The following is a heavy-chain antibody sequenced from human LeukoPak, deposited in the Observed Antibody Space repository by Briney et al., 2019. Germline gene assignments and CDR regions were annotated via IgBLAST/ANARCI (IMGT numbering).Heavy chain of an antibody. D-gene: IGHD6-19*01. CDR2: IYPGDSDT. CDR3: ARSIAVAGTYYFDY. CDR1: GYSFTSYW. J-gene: IGHJ4*02. Sequence: GESLKISCNGSGYSFTSYWIDWVRQMPGKGLEWMGIIYPGDSDTRYSPSFQGQVTVSADKSISTAYLQWSSLKASDTAMYYCARSIAVAGTYYFDYWGQGTLVTVSS. V-gene: IGHV5-51*01.